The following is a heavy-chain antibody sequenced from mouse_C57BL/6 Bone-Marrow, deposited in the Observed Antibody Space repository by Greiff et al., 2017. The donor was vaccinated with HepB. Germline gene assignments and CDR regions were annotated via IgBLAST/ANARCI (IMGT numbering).Heavy chain of an antibody. Sequence: EVKLMESGGDLVKPGGSLKLSCAASGFTFSSYGMSWVRQTPDKRLEWVATISSGGSYTYYPDSVKGRFTISRDNAKNTLYLQMSSLKSEDTAMYYCARFAYWGQGTRVTVSA. J-gene: IGHJ3*01. CDR1: GFTFSSYG. CDR3: ARFAY. CDR2: ISSGGSYT. V-gene: IGHV5-6*01.